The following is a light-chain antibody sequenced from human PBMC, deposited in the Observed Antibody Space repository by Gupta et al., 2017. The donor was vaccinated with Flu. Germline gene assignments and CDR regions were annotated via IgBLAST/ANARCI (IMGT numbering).Light chain of an antibody. V-gene: IGLV2-11*01. J-gene: IGLJ3*02. CDR1: SSDIGTYHY. CDR2: DVF. CDR3: YSYAGNYVWV. Sequence: QAALTQPRSVSGSPGQSVTISCTGTSSDIGTYHYVSWYQHHPGNAPKLIIYDVFKRPSRVPARFSASKSDNTASLTISGLQPEDEADYYCYSYAGNYVWVFGGGTKLTVL.